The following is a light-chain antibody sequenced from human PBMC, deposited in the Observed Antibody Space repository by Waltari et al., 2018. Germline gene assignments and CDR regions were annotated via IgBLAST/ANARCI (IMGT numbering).Light chain of an antibody. CDR2: EVS. CDR1: QNLLHSDGKTY. CDR3: MQGMHHRT. Sequence: IVMTQTPLSLSVTPGQPASISCKSSQNLLHSDGKTYLYWYLQRPGQSPQLLIYEVSHRFSGVPDRFSGSGSGTDFTLKISRVEAEDVGVYYCMQGMHHRTFGQGTKVEIK. V-gene: IGKV2-29*02. J-gene: IGKJ1*01.